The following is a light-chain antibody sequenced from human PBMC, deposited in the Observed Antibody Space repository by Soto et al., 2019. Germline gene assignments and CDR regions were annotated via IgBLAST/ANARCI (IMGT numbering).Light chain of an antibody. V-gene: IGKV3-15*01. CDR3: QQYNNWPRT. Sequence: EIEMTQSPATLYVSPGERATLSCRASQSVSSNLAWYQQKPGQAPRLLIYGASTRATGIPARFSGSGSGTEFTLTISSLQSEDFAVYYCQQYNNWPRTFGQGTKVDIK. CDR1: QSVSSN. CDR2: GAS. J-gene: IGKJ1*01.